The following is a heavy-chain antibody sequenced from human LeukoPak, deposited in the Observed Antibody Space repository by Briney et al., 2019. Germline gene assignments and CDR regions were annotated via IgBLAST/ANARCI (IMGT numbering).Heavy chain of an antibody. D-gene: IGHD7-27*01. J-gene: IGHJ4*02. CDR2: FDPEDGET. V-gene: IGHV1-24*01. CDR1: GYTLTELS. CDR3: ATATNWGESYFDY. Sequence: GASVKVSCKVSGYTLTELSMHWVRQAPGKGLEWIGGFDPEDGETIYAQKFQGRVTMTEDTSTDTAYMELSSLRSEDTAVYYCATATNWGESYFDYWGQGTLVTVSS.